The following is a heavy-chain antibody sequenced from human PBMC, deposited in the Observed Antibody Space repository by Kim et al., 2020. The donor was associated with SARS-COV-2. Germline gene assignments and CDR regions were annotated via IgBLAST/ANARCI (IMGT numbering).Heavy chain of an antibody. CDR1: GFTFSSYA. CDR2: ISGSGGST. Sequence: GGSLRLSCAASGFTFSSYAMSWVRQAPGKGLEWVSAISGSGGSTYYADSVKGRFTISRDNSKNTLYLQMNSLRAEDTAVYYCANFIDIVVVPAAAFDYWGQGTLVTVSS. V-gene: IGHV3-23*01. D-gene: IGHD2-2*01. J-gene: IGHJ4*02. CDR3: ANFIDIVVVPAAAFDY.